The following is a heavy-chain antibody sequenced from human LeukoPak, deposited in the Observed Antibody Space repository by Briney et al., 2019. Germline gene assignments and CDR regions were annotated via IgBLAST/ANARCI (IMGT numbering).Heavy chain of an antibody. Sequence: GGSLRLSCAASGFTFDDYGMSWVRQAPGKGLEWVSGINWDGGSTGYADSVKGRFTISRDNAKNSLYLQMNSLRAEDTALYYCARVFCSGGGCYYGAFDIWGQGTMVTVSS. CDR3: ARVFCSGGGCYYGAFDI. J-gene: IGHJ3*02. D-gene: IGHD2-15*01. CDR1: GFTFDDYG. V-gene: IGHV3-20*04. CDR2: INWDGGST.